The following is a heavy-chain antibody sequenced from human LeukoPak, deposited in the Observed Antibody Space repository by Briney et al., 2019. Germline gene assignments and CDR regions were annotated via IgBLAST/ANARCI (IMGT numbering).Heavy chain of an antibody. J-gene: IGHJ6*02. CDR1: EVTFSTYA. V-gene: IGHV3-30-3*01. CDR2: ISYDGSTQ. CDR3: AKGAETYYYYYGMDV. Sequence: GGSLRLSCAASEVTFSTYAMHWVRQAPGKGLEWVAVISYDGSTQYYADSVKGRFTISRDNSKNTLYLQMDSLRAEDTAVYYCAKGAETYYYYYGMDVWGQGTTVTVSS.